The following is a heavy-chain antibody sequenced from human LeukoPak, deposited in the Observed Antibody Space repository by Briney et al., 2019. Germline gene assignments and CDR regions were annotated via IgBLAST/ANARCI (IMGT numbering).Heavy chain of an antibody. CDR2: IKQDGSEK. D-gene: IGHD3-22*01. CDR3: ARETYYYDSSGYYDY. J-gene: IGHJ4*02. V-gene: IGHV3-7*01. Sequence: PGGSLRLSCAASGFTFSSYWMSWVRQAPGKGLEWVANIKQDGSEKYYVDSVKGRFTISRDNAKNSLYLQVNSLRAEDTAVYYCARETYYYDSSGYYDYWGQGTLVTVSS. CDR1: GFTFSSYW.